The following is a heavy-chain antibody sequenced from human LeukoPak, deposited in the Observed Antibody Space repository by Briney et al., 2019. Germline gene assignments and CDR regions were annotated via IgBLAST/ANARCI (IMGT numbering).Heavy chain of an antibody. J-gene: IGHJ6*04. CDR3: ARPLYSYDSSVYHYYYYYGMAV. CDR1: GDSVSSNSAA. V-gene: IGHV6-1*01. D-gene: IGHD3-22*01. Sequence: SQTLSLTCAISGDSVSSNSAAWNWIRQSPSRGLEWLGRTYYRSKWYNDYAVSVKSRITINPDTSKNQFSLQLNSVTPEDTAVYYCARPLYSYDSSVYHYYYYYGMAVWAKGPTVTVSS. CDR2: TYYRSKWYN.